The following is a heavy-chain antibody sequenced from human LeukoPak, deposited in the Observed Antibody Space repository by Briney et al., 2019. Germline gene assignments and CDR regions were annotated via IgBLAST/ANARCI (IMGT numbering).Heavy chain of an antibody. Sequence: GGSLRLSCEASGFTFSSYAMIWVRQPPGKGLEWVSAITNSGGGTSYADPVKGRFTISRDNSKSTLYLQMNSLTAEDTAVYFCAKEGSGGRDRVDRWGQGALVTVSS. J-gene: IGHJ5*02. D-gene: IGHD2-15*01. CDR2: ITNSGGGT. CDR3: AKEGSGGRDRVDR. CDR1: GFTFSSYA. V-gene: IGHV3-23*01.